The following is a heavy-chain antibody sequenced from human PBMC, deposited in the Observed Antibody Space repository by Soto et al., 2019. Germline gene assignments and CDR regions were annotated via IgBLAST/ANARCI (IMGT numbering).Heavy chain of an antibody. J-gene: IGHJ6*02. CDR3: ARKQGGGDTLAYYYYGMDV. V-gene: IGHV5-51*01. D-gene: IGHD2-21*02. CDR1: GYSFTSYW. Sequence: GESLKISCKASGYSFTSYWICWVRQMPGKGLEWMGIIYPGDSETRYSPSLQGQVTISADTSISTAYLQWSSLKASDTAMYYCARKQGGGDTLAYYYYGMDVWGQGTTVTVSS. CDR2: IYPGDSET.